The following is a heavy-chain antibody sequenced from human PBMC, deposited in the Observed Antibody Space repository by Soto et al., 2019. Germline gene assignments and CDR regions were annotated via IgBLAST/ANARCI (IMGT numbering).Heavy chain of an antibody. D-gene: IGHD1-26*01. Sequence: ETLSLTCAVYGGSFSGYYWSWIRQPPGKGLEWIGEINHSGSTNYNPSLKSRVTISVDTPKNQFSLKLSSVTAADTAVYYCARSGGIYAFDIWGQGTMVTVSS. CDR2: INHSGST. V-gene: IGHV4-34*01. CDR3: ARSGGIYAFDI. J-gene: IGHJ3*02. CDR1: GGSFSGYY.